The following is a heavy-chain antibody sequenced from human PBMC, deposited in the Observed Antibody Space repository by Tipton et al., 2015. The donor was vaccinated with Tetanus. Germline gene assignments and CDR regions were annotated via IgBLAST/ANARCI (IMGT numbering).Heavy chain of an antibody. J-gene: IGHJ4*02. CDR3: ARDWAYNSFDY. D-gene: IGHD5-24*01. V-gene: IGHV3-7*01. CDR1: GFPFTSSW. CDR2: IKEDGSAQ. Sequence: SLRLSCVASGFPFTSSWMTWVRQAPGKGLEWLANIKEDGSAQNYLSSVRGRLTISRDNAENSLYLHMTALRAEDTAVYFCARDWAYNSFDYWGQGTLVTVSS.